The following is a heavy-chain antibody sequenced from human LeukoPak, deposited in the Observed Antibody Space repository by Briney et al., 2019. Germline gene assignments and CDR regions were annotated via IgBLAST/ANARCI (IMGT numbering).Heavy chain of an antibody. CDR2: ISSSGSTI. J-gene: IGHJ4*02. D-gene: IGHD3-16*01. Sequence: GGSLRLSCAASGFTFSSYGMHWVRQAPGKGLEWVSYISSSGSTIYYADSVKGRFTISRDNAKNSLYLQMNSLRAEDTAVYYCAKVRWGSDNALDSWGQGTLVTGSS. CDR3: AKVRWGSDNALDS. CDR1: GFTFSSYG. V-gene: IGHV3-48*04.